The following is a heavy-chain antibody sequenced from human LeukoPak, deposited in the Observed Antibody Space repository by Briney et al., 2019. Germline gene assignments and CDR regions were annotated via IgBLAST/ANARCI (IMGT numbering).Heavy chain of an antibody. D-gene: IGHD6-13*01. CDR3: ARVGHSIRRNYYYYYMDV. V-gene: IGHV4-61*02. Sequence: SSETLSLTCTVSGGSASSGSYYWSWIRQPAGKGLEWIGRIYTDGSTPYNPSLKSRVTISVDTSKNQFSLNLTSLTAADTAVYSCARVGHSIRRNYYYYYMDVWGKGTTVTISS. CDR2: IYTDGST. J-gene: IGHJ6*03. CDR1: GGSASSGSYY.